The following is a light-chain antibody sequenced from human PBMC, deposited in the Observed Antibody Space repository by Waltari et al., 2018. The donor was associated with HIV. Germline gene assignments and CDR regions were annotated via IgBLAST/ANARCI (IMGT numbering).Light chain of an antibody. J-gene: IGLJ2*01. Sequence: QSVLTQPPSVSGTPGRRLAISCSGGSSNIGSTAVSWYQQFPGTAPKLLIYSNNQRPSGVPDRFSGSKSGTSASLAISGLQSEDEADYYCATLDDSLNGPVFGGGTKVTVL. V-gene: IGLV1-44*01. CDR2: SNN. CDR3: ATLDDSLNGPV. CDR1: SSNIGSTA.